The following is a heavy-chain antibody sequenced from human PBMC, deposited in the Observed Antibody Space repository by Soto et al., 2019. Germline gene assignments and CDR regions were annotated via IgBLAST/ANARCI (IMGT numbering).Heavy chain of an antibody. CDR3: VANIFGSKD. Sequence: EVQLVESGGGLVQPGGSLRLSCTASGFIFSDYSMNWVRQAPGTGLEWIAYITPGSTAIHYADSVRGRFTISRDNAKDSLYLQMNSLRDEDTAVYYCVANIFGSKDWGQGNLVTVSS. CDR2: ITPGSTAI. V-gene: IGHV3-48*02. J-gene: IGHJ4*02. D-gene: IGHD3-3*02. CDR1: GFIFSDYS.